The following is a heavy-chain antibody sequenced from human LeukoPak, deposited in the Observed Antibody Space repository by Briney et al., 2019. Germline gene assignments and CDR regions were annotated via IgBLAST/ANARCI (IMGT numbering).Heavy chain of an antibody. V-gene: IGHV1-69*04. CDR2: IIPILGIA. D-gene: IGHD2-15*01. CDR1: GGTFSSYA. J-gene: IGHJ6*02. CDR3: ARERVVVVAATPPPYYYGMDV. Sequence: ASVKVSCKASGGTFSSYAISWVRQAPGQGLEWMGRIIPILGIANYAQKFQGRVTITADKSTSTACMELSSLRSEDTAVYYCARERVVVVAATPPPYYYGMDVWGQGTTVTVSS.